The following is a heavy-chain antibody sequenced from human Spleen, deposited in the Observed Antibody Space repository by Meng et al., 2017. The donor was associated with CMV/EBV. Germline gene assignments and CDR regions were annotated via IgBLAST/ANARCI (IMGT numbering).Heavy chain of an antibody. CDR1: GFTVSSNY. CDR3: AKVGWGDGDAFDY. D-gene: IGHD4-17*01. V-gene: IGHV3-23*03. Sequence: GESLKISCAASGFTVSSNYMSWVRQAPGKGLEWVSVIYNGDITTSYADSVKGRFIISRDKSKNTLYLQMNNLRVEDTAVYYCAKVGWGDGDAFDYWGQGTLVTVSS. CDR2: IYNGDITT. J-gene: IGHJ4*02.